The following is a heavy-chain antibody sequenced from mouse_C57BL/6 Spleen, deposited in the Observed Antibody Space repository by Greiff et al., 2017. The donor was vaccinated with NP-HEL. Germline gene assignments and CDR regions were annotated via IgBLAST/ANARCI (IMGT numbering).Heavy chain of an antibody. Sequence: QVQLQQSGPGLVQPSQSLSITCTVSGFSLTSYGVHWVRQSPGKGLEWLGVIWSGGSTDYNAAFISRLSISKDNSKSQVFVQMNRLQADDTAIYYCARGSYKAMDYWGHGTSVTVSS. CDR1: GFSLTSYG. D-gene: IGHD6-1*01. J-gene: IGHJ4*01. CDR2: IWSGGST. CDR3: ARGSYKAMDY. V-gene: IGHV2-2*01.